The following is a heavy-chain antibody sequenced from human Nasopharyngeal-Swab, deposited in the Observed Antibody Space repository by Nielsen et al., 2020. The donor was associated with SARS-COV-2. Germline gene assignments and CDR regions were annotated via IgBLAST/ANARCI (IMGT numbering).Heavy chain of an antibody. Sequence: SETLSLTCTVSGGSISSYYWSWIRQPPGKGLEWIGYIYYSGSTYYNPSLKSRVTISVDTSKNQFSLKLSSVTAADTAVYYCARVVAVVAATWFDPWGQGTLVTVSS. CDR3: ARVVAVVAATWFDP. J-gene: IGHJ5*02. CDR2: IYYSGST. CDR1: GGSISSYY. D-gene: IGHD2-15*01. V-gene: IGHV4-59*01.